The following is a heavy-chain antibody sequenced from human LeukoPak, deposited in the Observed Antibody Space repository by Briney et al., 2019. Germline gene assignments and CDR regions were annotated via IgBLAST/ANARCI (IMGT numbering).Heavy chain of an antibody. Sequence: PSETLSLTCNVSGGSMRSYYWNWIRQSPGEGLQWLGHIFYSGTTNYNPSLESQVTISVDTSRNHFSLHLTSVTTAGTAVYYCARGGPTVRALSSLDSWGQGTLVTVSS. D-gene: IGHD4-17*01. V-gene: IGHV4-59*01. CDR1: GGSMRSYY. CDR3: ARGGPTVRALSSLDS. CDR2: IFYSGTT. J-gene: IGHJ5*01.